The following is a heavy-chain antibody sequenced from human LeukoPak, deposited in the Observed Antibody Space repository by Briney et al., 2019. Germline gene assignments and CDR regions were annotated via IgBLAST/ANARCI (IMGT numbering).Heavy chain of an antibody. CDR3: ARDRVGQQLVGRNYYYYYMDV. Sequence: SSETLSLTCTVSGGSISSYYWSWIRQPPGKGLEWIGYIYYSGSTNYNPSLKSRVTISVDTSKNQFSLKLRSVTAADTAVYYCARDRVGQQLVGRNYYYYYMDVWGKGTTVTISS. V-gene: IGHV4-59*01. D-gene: IGHD6-13*01. J-gene: IGHJ6*03. CDR1: GGSISSYY. CDR2: IYYSGST.